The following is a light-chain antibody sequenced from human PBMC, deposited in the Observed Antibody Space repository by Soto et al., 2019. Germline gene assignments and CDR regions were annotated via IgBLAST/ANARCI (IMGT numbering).Light chain of an antibody. V-gene: IGKV3-20*01. J-gene: IGKJ1*01. CDR1: QTVSSGY. CDR3: QQYAGSPRT. Sequence: EIVLTQSPGTLSLSPGERATLSCRASQTVSSGYLAWYHHKHGQXPRLLIFGASIRSAGIPDRFTGSVSGADFTINISRLEPEDCAVDDCQQYAGSPRTFGQGTKVDIK. CDR2: GAS.